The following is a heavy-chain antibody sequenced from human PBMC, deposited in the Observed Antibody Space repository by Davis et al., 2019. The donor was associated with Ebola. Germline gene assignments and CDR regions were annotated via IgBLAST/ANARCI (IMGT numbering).Heavy chain of an antibody. D-gene: IGHD2-15*01. CDR2: IYHSGST. J-gene: IGHJ6*04. V-gene: IGHV4-4*02. CDR3: ARDRSSRDIVVVVAPSGYYGMDV. CDR1: GGSISSSNW. Sequence: SETLSLTCAVSGGSISSSNWWSWVRQPPGKGLEWIGEIYHSGSTNYNPSLKSRVTISVDTSKNQFSLKLSSVTAADTAVYYCARDRSSRDIVVVVAPSGYYGMDVWGKGTTVTVSS.